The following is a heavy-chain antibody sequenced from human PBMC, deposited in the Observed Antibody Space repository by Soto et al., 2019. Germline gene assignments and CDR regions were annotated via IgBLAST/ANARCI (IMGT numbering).Heavy chain of an antibody. CDR3: ARDPTP. Sequence: QVQLQESGPGLVKPSQTLSLTCTVSGGSISSGGYHWSWVRQHPGKGLEWIGYIYYSANPYYNPSLKSRVTISVDTSKNQFSLKLSSVTAADTAVYYCARDPTPWGQGTLVTVSS. J-gene: IGHJ5*02. V-gene: IGHV4-31*03. CDR2: IYYSANP. CDR1: GGSISSGGYH.